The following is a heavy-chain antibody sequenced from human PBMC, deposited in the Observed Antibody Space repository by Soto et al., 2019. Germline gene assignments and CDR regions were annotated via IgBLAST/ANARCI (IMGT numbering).Heavy chain of an antibody. V-gene: IGHV3-9*01. J-gene: IGHJ4*02. CDR2: ISWNSGSI. D-gene: IGHD4-17*01. CDR1: GFTFDDYA. Sequence: GGSLRLSCAASGFTFDDYAMHWVRQAPGKGLEWVSGISWNSGSIGYADSVKGRFTISRDNAKNSLYLQMNSLRAEDTALYYCAKPGDDYLTSTFDSWGQGTLVTVSS. CDR3: AKPGDDYLTSTFDS.